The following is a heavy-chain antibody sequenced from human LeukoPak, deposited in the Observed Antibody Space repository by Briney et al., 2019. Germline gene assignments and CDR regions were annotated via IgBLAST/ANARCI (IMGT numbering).Heavy chain of an antibody. CDR1: GGSISSGGYS. V-gene: IGHV4-30-2*01. CDR3: ARVGPPNAFDI. J-gene: IGHJ3*02. CDR2: IYHSGST. Sequence: PSETLSLTCAVSGGSISSGGYSWSWIRQPPGKGLEWIGYIYHSGSTYHNPPLKSRVTISVDRSKNQFSLKLSSVTAADTAVYYCARVGPPNAFDIWGQGTMVTVSS.